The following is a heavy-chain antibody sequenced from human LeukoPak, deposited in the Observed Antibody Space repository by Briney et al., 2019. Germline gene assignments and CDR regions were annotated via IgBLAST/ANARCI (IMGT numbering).Heavy chain of an antibody. D-gene: IGHD1-1*01. J-gene: IGHJ4*02. V-gene: IGHV2-70*11. CDR2: IGWDDDK. CDR3: AHGKRGYFDY. CDR1: GFSLSTSGMC. Sequence: SGPALVKPTQTLTLTCTFSGFSLSTSGMCVSWIRQPPGKALEWLARIGWDDDKYYSTSLKSRLTITKDTSKNQVVLTMTNMDPVDTATYYCAHGKRGYFDYWGQGTLVTVSS.